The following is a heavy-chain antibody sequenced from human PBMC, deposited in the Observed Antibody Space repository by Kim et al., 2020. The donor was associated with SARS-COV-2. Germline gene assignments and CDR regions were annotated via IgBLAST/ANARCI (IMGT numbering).Heavy chain of an antibody. D-gene: IGHD5-12*01. J-gene: IGHJ4*02. Sequence: ASVKVSCKASGYTFTSYGISWVRQAPAQGLEWMGWISAYNGNTNYAPKLQGRVTMTTDTSTSTAYMELRSLRSDDTAVYYCARGPGGGYDSGLYYWGQGTLVTVSS. CDR2: ISAYNGNT. V-gene: IGHV1-18*01. CDR1: GYTFTSYG. CDR3: ARGPGGGYDSGLYY.